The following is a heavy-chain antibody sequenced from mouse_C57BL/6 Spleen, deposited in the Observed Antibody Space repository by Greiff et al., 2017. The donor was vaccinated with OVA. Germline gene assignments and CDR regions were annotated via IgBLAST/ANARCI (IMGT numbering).Heavy chain of an antibody. D-gene: IGHD1-1*01. V-gene: IGHV1-52*01. CDR1: GYTFTSYW. J-gene: IGHJ3*01. CDR3: ASEDSSQAWFAY. Sequence: VQLQQPGAELVRPGSSVKLSCKASGYTFTSYWMHWVKQRPIQGLEWIGNIDPSDSETHYNQKFKDKATLTVDKSSSTAYMQLSSLTSEDSAVYYCASEDSSQAWFAYWGQGTLVTVSA. CDR2: IDPSDSET.